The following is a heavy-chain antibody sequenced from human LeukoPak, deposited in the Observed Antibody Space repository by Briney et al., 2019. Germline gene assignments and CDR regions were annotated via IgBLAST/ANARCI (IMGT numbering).Heavy chain of an antibody. CDR1: GFMFSSYN. CDR2: ISSRSSTI. V-gene: IGHV3-48*02. J-gene: IGHJ4*02. Sequence: GGSLRLSCAASGFMFSSYNMNWVRQAPGKGLEWVSYISSRSSTIYYADSVKGRFTISRDNAENSLYLQMNSLTDEDTAVYYCAREGLTSFDYWGPGTLVTVSS. CDR3: AREGLTSFDY. D-gene: IGHD1-14*01.